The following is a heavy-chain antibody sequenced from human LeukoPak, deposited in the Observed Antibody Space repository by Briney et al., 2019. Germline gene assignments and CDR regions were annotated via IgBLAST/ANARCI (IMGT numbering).Heavy chain of an antibody. CDR2: IYHSGST. CDR1: GGSISSSSYY. Sequence: SETLSLTCTVSGGSISSSSYYWGWIRQPSGKGLEWIGYIYHSGSTYYNPSLKSRVTISVDRSKNQFSLKLSSVTAADTAVYYCARTVGQQALDYWGQGTLVTVSS. V-gene: IGHV4-30-2*01. J-gene: IGHJ4*02. D-gene: IGHD6-13*01. CDR3: ARTVGQQALDY.